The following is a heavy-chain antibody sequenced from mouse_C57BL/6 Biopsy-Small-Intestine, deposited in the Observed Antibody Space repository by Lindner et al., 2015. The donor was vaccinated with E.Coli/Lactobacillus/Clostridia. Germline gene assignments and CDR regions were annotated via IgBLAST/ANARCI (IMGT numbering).Heavy chain of an antibody. D-gene: IGHD2-2*01. V-gene: IGHV1-26*01. CDR1: GYTFTDYY. CDR3: ARLVTGAMDY. Sequence: VQLQESGPELVKPGASVKISCKASGYTFTDYYMNWVKQSHGKSLEWIGDINPNNGGTSYNQKFKGKATLTVDKSSSTAYMELNSLTSEDSAVYYCARLVTGAMDYWGQGTSVTVSS. J-gene: IGHJ4*01. CDR2: INPNNGGT.